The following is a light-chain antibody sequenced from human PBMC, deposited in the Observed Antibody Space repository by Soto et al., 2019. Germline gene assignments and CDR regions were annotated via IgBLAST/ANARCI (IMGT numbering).Light chain of an antibody. CDR3: FSYTSSGTYV. CDR2: EVS. Sequence: QSVLTQPASVSGSPGQSITTSCTGTSSDVGNYKYVSWYQQHPGKAPRLMIYEVSNRPSGVSNRFSGSKSGNTASLTISGLQAEDETDYYCFSYTSSGTYVFGNGTKVTVL. V-gene: IGLV2-14*01. J-gene: IGLJ1*01. CDR1: SSDVGNYKY.